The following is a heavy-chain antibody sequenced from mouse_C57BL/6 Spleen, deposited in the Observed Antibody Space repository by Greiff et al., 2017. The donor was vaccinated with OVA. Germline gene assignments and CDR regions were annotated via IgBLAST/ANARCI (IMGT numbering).Heavy chain of an antibody. Sequence: QVQLQQSGAELARPGASVKMSCKASGYTFTSYTMHWVKQRPGQGLEWIGYINPSSGYTKYNQKFKDKATLTADKSSSTAYMQLSSLTSEDSAVYYCARSGLQHGQDYAMDYWGQGTSVTVSS. CDR3: ARSGLQHGQDYAMDY. CDR1: GYTFTSYT. CDR2: INPSSGYT. D-gene: IGHD2-2*01. J-gene: IGHJ4*01. V-gene: IGHV1-4*01.